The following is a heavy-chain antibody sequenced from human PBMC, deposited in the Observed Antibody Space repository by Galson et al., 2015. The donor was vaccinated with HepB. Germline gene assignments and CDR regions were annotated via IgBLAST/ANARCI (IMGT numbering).Heavy chain of an antibody. CDR2: INPSGGST. CDR1: GYTFTSYY. CDR3: AREVIAVADLGY. Sequence: SVKVSCKASGYTFTSYYMHWVRQAPGQGLEWMGIINPSGGSTSYAQKFQGRVTTTRDTSTSTVYMEPSSLRSEDTAVCYCAREVIAVADLGYWGQGTLVTVSS. V-gene: IGHV1-46*03. J-gene: IGHJ4*02. D-gene: IGHD6-19*01.